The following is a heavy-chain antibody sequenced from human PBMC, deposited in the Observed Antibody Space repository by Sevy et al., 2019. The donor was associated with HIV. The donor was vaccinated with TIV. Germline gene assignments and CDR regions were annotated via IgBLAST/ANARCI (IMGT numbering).Heavy chain of an antibody. Sequence: GPLRLSCAASGFTFISYAMSWVRQAPGKGLEWVSAISGSGGRTYYADSVKGRFTISRDNSKNTLYLQMNSLRAEDTAVYHCAKDQGYCSSTSCYSDYWGQGTLVTVSS. CDR1: GFTFISYA. CDR2: ISGSGGRT. J-gene: IGHJ4*02. V-gene: IGHV3-23*01. CDR3: AKDQGYCSSTSCYSDY. D-gene: IGHD2-2*01.